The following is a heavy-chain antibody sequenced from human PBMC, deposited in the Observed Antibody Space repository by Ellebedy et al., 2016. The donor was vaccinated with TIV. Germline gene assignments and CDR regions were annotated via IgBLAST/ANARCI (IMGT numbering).Heavy chain of an antibody. CDR2: IYYTGST. D-gene: IGHD3-22*01. V-gene: IGHV4-59*08. CDR3: ARQGDYNDTSGYYRLRYFDL. CDR1: GGSLSSYF. J-gene: IGHJ2*01. Sequence: MPSETLSLTCTVSGGSLSSYFWGWIRQPPGKGLEWIGHIYYTGSTKYNPSLKSRVTMSVDTSKKQFSVKLNSVTAADTAVYYCARQGDYNDTSGYYRLRYFDLWGRGTLVSVSS.